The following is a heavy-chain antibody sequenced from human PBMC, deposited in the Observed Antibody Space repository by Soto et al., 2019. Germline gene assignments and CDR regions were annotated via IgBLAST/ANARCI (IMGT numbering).Heavy chain of an antibody. V-gene: IGHV7-4-1*01. Sequence: QVQLVQSGSELKKSGASVKVSCKASGYTFTTHHIKWVRQAPGQGLEWMGWINTKTGNSAYVQGFTGRYVFSLDTSVSTAYLQIYNLNPEDTAVYYCASLVARAFVVWGQGTMVTVCS. CDR2: INTKTGNS. J-gene: IGHJ3*01. CDR1: GYTFTTHH. CDR3: ASLVARAFVV. D-gene: IGHD2-8*02.